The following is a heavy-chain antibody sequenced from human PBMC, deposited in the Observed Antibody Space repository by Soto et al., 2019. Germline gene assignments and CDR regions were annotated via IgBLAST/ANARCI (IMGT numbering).Heavy chain of an antibody. V-gene: IGHV3-30-3*01. D-gene: IGHD6-13*01. CDR2: ISYDGSNK. J-gene: IGHJ5*02. CDR3: ARDLRAVGMASRFDP. Sequence: GGSLRLSCAASGFTFSSYAMHWVRQAPGKGLEWVAVISYDGSNKYYADSVKGRFTISRDNSKNTLYLQMNSLRAEDTAVYYCARDLRAVGMASRFDPWGQGTLVTVSS. CDR1: GFTFSSYA.